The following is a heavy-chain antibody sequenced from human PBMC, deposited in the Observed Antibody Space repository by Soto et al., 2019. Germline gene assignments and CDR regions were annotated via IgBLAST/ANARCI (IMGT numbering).Heavy chain of an antibody. V-gene: IGHV3-9*01. CDR3: VKSKENFAYTAFRPYQY. CDR2: MTWNSGKI. J-gene: IGHJ4*02. CDR1: GFTFEDYT. D-gene: IGHD2-2*02. Sequence: EVQLVESGGGLVQPGGSLRRTCTASGFTFEDYTMDWVRQAPGKGPEWVSGMTWNSGKINYADSVKGRFSISRDNAKNDLYLQMDSLRTEDTALYYGVKSKENFAYTAFRPYQYWGQGTQVTVSA.